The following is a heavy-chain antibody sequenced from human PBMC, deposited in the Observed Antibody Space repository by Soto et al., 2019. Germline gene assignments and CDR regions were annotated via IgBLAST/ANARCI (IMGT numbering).Heavy chain of an antibody. J-gene: IGHJ6*01. CDR1: GFTFSSYA. CDR3: AKEVGQYSYGLNYYYYGMDV. CDR2: ISGSGGST. V-gene: IGHV3-23*01. Sequence: PGGSLRLSCAASGFTFSSYAMSWVRQAPGKGLEWVSAISGSGGSTYYADSVKGRFTISRDNSKNTLYLQMNSLRAEDTAVYYCAKEVGQYSYGLNYYYYGMDVWGQRTTVTVCS. D-gene: IGHD5-18*01.